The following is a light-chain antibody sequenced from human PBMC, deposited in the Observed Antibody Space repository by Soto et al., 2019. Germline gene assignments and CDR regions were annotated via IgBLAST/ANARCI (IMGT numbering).Light chain of an antibody. J-gene: IGLJ2*01. CDR2: EGS. Sequence: QSVVTQPASVSGSPGQSITISCTGTSSDVGSYNLVSWYQQHPGKAPKLMIYEGSKRPSGVSNRFSGSKSGNTASLTISGLQAEDEADYYCCSYAGSSWVVFGGGTKLTVL. CDR3: CSYAGSSWVV. CDR1: SSDVGSYNL. V-gene: IGLV2-23*01.